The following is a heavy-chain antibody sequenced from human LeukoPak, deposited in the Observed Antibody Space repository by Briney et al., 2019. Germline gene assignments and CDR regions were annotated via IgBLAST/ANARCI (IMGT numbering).Heavy chain of an antibody. D-gene: IGHD3-22*01. Sequence: GESLKISCKGSGYSFATKWIGWVRQMPGKGLGWMGIIYPGDSDTRYSPSFQGQVTISADKSTSTAYLQWSSLKASDTAMYYCARRVSSGSFDYWGQGTLVTVSS. J-gene: IGHJ4*02. CDR2: IYPGDSDT. CDR3: ARRVSSGSFDY. V-gene: IGHV5-51*01. CDR1: GYSFATKW.